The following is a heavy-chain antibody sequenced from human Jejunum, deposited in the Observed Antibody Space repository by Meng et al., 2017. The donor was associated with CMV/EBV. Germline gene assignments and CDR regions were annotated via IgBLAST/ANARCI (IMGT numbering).Heavy chain of an antibody. CDR2: ISWNSGNV. Sequence: SGFKFDAYSFHWVRQSPGKGLEWVSGISWNSGNVGYADSVKGRFTMSRDNAKNALYLQMSSLRAEDTALYYCARDMVRYGDYESPLDFWGQGTLVTVSS. J-gene: IGHJ4*02. CDR1: GFKFDAYS. CDR3: ARDMVRYGDYESPLDF. D-gene: IGHD4-17*01. V-gene: IGHV3-9*01.